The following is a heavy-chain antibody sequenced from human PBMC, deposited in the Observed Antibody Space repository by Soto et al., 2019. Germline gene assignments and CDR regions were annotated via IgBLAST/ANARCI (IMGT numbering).Heavy chain of an antibody. CDR1: GGSFSGYY. CDR3: ARVYDFWSGRAGPFDY. Sequence: QVQLQQWGAGLLKPSETLSLTCAVYGGSFSGYYWSWIRQPPGKGLEWIGEINHSGSTNYNPSLKSRVTISVDTSKNQFSLKLSSVTAADTAVYYCARVYDFWSGRAGPFDYWGQGTLVTVSS. D-gene: IGHD3-3*01. V-gene: IGHV4-34*01. J-gene: IGHJ4*02. CDR2: INHSGST.